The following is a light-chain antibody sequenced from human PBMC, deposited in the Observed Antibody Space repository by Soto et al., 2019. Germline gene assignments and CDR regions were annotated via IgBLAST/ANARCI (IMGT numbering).Light chain of an antibody. CDR2: DAS. Sequence: EIVLTQSAAILSLSPGERATLSYRASQSVSSYLAWYQQKPGQAPRLLIYDASNRATGIPARFSGSGSGTDFTLTISSLEPEDFAVYYCQQRSNWPPWTFGQGTKVEIK. J-gene: IGKJ1*01. CDR1: QSVSSY. CDR3: QQRSNWPPWT. V-gene: IGKV3-11*01.